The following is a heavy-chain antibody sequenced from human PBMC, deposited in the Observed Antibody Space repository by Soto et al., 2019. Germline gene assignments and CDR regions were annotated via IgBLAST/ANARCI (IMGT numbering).Heavy chain of an antibody. Sequence: GGSLRLSCAASGFTFSSYGMHWVRQAPGKGLEWVAVIWYDGSNKYYADSVKGRFTISRDNSKNTLYLQMNSLRAEDTAVYYCAREAGLLWFGESLYGMDVWGQGTTVTVSS. CDR1: GFTFSSYG. CDR2: IWYDGSNK. CDR3: AREAGLLWFGESLYGMDV. D-gene: IGHD3-10*01. V-gene: IGHV3-33*01. J-gene: IGHJ6*02.